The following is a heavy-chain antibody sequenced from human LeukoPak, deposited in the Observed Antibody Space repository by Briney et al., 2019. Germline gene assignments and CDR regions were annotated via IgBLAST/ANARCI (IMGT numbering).Heavy chain of an antibody. CDR1: GGSISSYY. CDR3: ARGIAAAGIFDY. J-gene: IGHJ4*02. Sequence: SETLSLTCTVSGGSISSYYWSWIRQPPGKGLEWIGYIYYSGSTYYNPSLKSRVTISVDRSKNQFSLKLSSVTAADTAVYYCARGIAAAGIFDYWGQGTLVTVSS. D-gene: IGHD6-13*01. CDR2: IYYSGST. V-gene: IGHV4-59*12.